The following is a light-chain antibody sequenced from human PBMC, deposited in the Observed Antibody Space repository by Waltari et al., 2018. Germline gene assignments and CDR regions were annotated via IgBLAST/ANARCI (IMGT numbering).Light chain of an antibody. J-gene: IGLJ3*02. V-gene: IGLV1-40*01. CDR2: ANN. CDR3: QSYDKTLSAWV. CDR1: TSNTGAGYD. Sequence: QSVLTQPPSVSGAPGQRVTVSCTGSTSNTGAGYDVQWYQQFPGGAPKLVIYANNNRPSGVPDRFSATKSGSSASLAITGLQAEDEADYYCQSYDKTLSAWVFGGGTRLTAL.